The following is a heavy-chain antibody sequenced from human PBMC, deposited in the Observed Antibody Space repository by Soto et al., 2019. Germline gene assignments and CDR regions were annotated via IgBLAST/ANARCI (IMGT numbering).Heavy chain of an antibody. Sequence: GGSLRLSCAASGFTVSSNYMSWVRQAPGKGLEWVSVIYSGGSTYYADSVKGRFTISRDNSKNTLYLQMNSLRAEDTAVYYCARDHRYYGSGAGGQGTLVTVSS. CDR1: GFTVSSNY. V-gene: IGHV3-66*01. J-gene: IGHJ4*02. CDR3: ARDHRYYGSGA. D-gene: IGHD3-10*01. CDR2: IYSGGST.